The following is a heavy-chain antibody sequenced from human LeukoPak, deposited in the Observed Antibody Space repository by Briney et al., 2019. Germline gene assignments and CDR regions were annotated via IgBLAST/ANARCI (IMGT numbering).Heavy chain of an antibody. J-gene: IGHJ4*02. CDR3: ARAAEPYCSGGSCFFTEDC. D-gene: IGHD2-15*01. CDR1: GRTFSSYA. CDR2: IIPIFGTA. V-gene: IGHV1-69*13. Sequence: PSVKLSCKASGRTFSSYAISWVRQAPGQGLEWMGGIIPIFGTANYAQKFQGKVTSTADESTSTAYMELSSLRSEDTAVYYCARAAEPYCSGGSCFFTEDCWGQGTLVTVSS.